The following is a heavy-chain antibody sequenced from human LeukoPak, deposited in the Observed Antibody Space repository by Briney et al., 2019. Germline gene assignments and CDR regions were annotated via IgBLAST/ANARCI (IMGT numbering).Heavy chain of an antibody. J-gene: IGHJ6*03. V-gene: IGHV3-74*01. CDR1: GFIFNIYW. CDR3: ARDQNGPYYYMDV. D-gene: IGHD2-8*01. CDR2: IKSDGTGA. Sequence: GGSLILSCAASGFIFNIYWMHWVRPAPGKGLVWVSRIKSDGTGAAYADSVEGRFTISRDNAENTLYLQMNSLRAEDTAVYYCARDQNGPYYYMDVWGKGTTVTVSS.